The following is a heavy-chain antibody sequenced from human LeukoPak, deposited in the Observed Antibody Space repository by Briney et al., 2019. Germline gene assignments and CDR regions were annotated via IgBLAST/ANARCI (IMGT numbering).Heavy chain of an antibody. D-gene: IGHD3-22*01. J-gene: IGHJ4*02. CDR1: GFSFSGYW. CDR3: ARCPRYDAGVDY. V-gene: IGHV3-21*01. Sequence: GGSLRLSCAASGFSFSGYWMSWVRQAPGKGLEWVSSISSSSYIYYADSVKGRFTISRDNAKNSLYLQMNSLRAEDTAVYYCARCPRYDAGVDYWGQGTLVTVSS. CDR2: ISSSSYI.